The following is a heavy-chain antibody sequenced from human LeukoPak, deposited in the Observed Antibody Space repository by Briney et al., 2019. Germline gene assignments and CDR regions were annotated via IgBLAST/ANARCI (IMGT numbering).Heavy chain of an antibody. J-gene: IGHJ4*02. Sequence: GGSLRLSCAASGFTFSSYTMNWVRQPPGKGLEWVSNIGTSSTTIYYADSVKGRFTISRDNAKNSLYLQMNSLRAEDTAVYYCASESWSGYRDYWGQGTLVTVSS. CDR2: IGTSSTTI. D-gene: IGHD3-3*01. V-gene: IGHV3-48*01. CDR1: GFTFSSYT. CDR3: ASESWSGYRDY.